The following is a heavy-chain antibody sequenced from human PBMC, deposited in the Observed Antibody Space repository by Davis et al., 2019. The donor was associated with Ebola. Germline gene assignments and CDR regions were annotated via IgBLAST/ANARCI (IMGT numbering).Heavy chain of an antibody. CDR3: ARGSPAGTGYYYYGMDV. CDR1: GGSFSGYY. D-gene: IGHD1-26*01. J-gene: IGHJ6*02. V-gene: IGHV4-34*01. Sequence: MPGGSLRLSCAVYGGSFSGYYWSWIRQPPGKGLEWIGEINHSGSTNYNPSLKSRVTISVDTSKNQFSLKLSSVTAADTAVYYCARGSPAGTGYYYYGMDVWGQGTTVTVSS. CDR2: INHSGST.